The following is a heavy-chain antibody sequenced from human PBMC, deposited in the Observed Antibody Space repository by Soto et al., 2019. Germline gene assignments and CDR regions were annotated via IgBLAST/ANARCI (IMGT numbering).Heavy chain of an antibody. CDR2: IIPKFATA. Sequence: QVQLVQSGAEVQKPGSSVKVSCKASGVTFSTYAISWVRQAPGQGLEWMGVIIPKFATANYAQKFQGRVTTTADESTSTAYMELSSLTSEDTAMYYCARVTSVVMGHGMDVWGQGTTVTVSS. CDR3: ARVTSVVMGHGMDV. J-gene: IGHJ6*02. CDR1: GVTFSTYA. D-gene: IGHD2-15*01. V-gene: IGHV1-69*01.